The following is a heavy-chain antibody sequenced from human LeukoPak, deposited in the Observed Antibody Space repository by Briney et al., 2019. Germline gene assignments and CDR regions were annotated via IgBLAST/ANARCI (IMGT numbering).Heavy chain of an antibody. V-gene: IGHV1-46*01. CDR2: INPSGGST. CDR3: ARGRPGIAAAVTGNWYFDY. J-gene: IGHJ4*02. D-gene: IGHD6-13*01. CDR1: GYTFASYY. Sequence: GSSLKVSCKASGYTFASYYIHGARQAPGQGLEWMDIINPSGGSTSYAQKFQGRVTMTRDTSTSTVYMELSSLRSEDTAVYHCARGRPGIAAAVTGNWYFDYWGQGPPVTVSS.